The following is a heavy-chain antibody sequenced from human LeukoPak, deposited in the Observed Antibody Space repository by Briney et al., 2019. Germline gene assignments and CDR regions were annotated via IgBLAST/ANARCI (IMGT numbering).Heavy chain of an antibody. CDR1: GFTFSSYE. CDR2: ISSSGSTI. D-gene: IGHD1/OR15-1a*01. Sequence: GGSLRLSCAASGFTFSSYEMNWVRQAPGKGLEWVSYISSSGSTIYYADSVKGRFTISRDNAKNSLYLQMNSLGAEDTAVYYCARAALTTPFDYWGQGTLVTVSS. V-gene: IGHV3-48*03. J-gene: IGHJ4*02. CDR3: ARAALTTPFDY.